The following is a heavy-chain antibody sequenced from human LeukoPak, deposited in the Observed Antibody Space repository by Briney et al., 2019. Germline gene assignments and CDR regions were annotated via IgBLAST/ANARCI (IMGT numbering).Heavy chain of an antibody. CDR1: GYTFTSYG. V-gene: IGHV1-18*01. D-gene: IGHD2-2*01. J-gene: IGHJ5*02. CDR3: ARASYCSSTSCYFAKYNWFDP. Sequence: ASVTVSCKASGYTFTSYGISWVRQAPGQGLEWMGWISAYNGNTNYAQKLQGRVTMTTDTSTSTAYMEVRSLRSDDTAVYYCARASYCSSTSCYFAKYNWFDPWGQGTLVTVSS. CDR2: ISAYNGNT.